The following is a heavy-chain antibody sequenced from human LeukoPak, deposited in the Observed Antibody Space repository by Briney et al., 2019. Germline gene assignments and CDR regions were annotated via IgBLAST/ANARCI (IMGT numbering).Heavy chain of an antibody. D-gene: IGHD1-26*01. Sequence: PSETLSLTCTVSGVSITNYYWACIRQPAGKGLEGSGRMYISGSTNYNPSLKSRVSISIDKTNNQFSLKLRSVTAAATAVYYCARDYLVGAPLDSWGQGTLVTVSS. CDR3: ARDYLVGAPLDS. CDR2: MYISGST. CDR1: GVSITNYY. V-gene: IGHV4-4*07. J-gene: IGHJ4*02.